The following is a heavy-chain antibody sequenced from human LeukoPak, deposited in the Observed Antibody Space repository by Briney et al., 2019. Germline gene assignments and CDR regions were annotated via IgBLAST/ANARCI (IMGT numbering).Heavy chain of an antibody. J-gene: IGHJ2*01. CDR1: GYSFTSYW. Sequence: KRGESLKISCKGSGYSFTSYWISWVRQMPGKGLEWMGIIYPGDSDTRHSPSFQGQVTISADKSISTAYLQWSSLKASDTAMYYCARQGGGPSVDWYFDLWGRGTLVTVSS. CDR2: IYPGDSDT. V-gene: IGHV5-51*01. D-gene: IGHD5/OR15-5a*01. CDR3: ARQGGGPSVDWYFDL.